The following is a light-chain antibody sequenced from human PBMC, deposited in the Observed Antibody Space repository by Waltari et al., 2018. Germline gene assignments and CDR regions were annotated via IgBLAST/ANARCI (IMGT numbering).Light chain of an antibody. J-gene: IGLJ3*02. CDR2: VNSDGSH. V-gene: IGLV4-69*01. CDR1: SGHSSYA. Sequence: QLMLTQSPSASASLGASVRPTCTLSSGHSSYAVAWHQQQPEKGPRYLMKVNSDGSHIKGDGIPDRFSGSSSGAERYLTISSRQSEDEADYYCQTGGFGIWVFGGGTKLTVL. CDR3: QTGGFGIWV.